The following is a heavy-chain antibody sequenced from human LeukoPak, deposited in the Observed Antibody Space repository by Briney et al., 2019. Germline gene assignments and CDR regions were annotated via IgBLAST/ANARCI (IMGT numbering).Heavy chain of an antibody. CDR2: IYYSGST. Sequence: PSETLSLTCTVSGGSISTYYWNWIRQPPGKGLEWIGNIYYSGSTNYNPSLQSRVIISLDTSKNRFSLNLSSVTAADTAVYFCARADSSGSFRNWFDPWGQGTLVTVSS. V-gene: IGHV4-59*01. J-gene: IGHJ5*02. CDR1: GGSISTYY. D-gene: IGHD1-26*01. CDR3: ARADSSGSFRNWFDP.